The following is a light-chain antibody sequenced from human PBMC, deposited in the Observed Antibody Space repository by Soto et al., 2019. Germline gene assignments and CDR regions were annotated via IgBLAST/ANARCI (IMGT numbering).Light chain of an antibody. V-gene: IGLV2-8*02. CDR1: KNDIGVYDF. CDR3: KSYAGSNTYV. Sequence: QSALTQPPSASRSPGQSVTISCTGTKNDIGVYDFVSWYQHHPGKAPRLIIYEVVQRPSGVPDRFSGSKSGNTASLTVSGFQAADEADYFCKSYAGSNTYVFGSGTKLTVL. CDR2: EVV. J-gene: IGLJ1*01.